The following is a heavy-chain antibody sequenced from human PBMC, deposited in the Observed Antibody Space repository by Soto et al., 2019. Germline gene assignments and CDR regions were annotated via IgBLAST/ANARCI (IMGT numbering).Heavy chain of an antibody. CDR3: ARRYGDYFDY. J-gene: IGHJ4*02. CDR1: GGSISSGGYS. V-gene: IGHV4-30-2*01. D-gene: IGHD4-17*01. CDR2: IYHSGST. Sequence: SETLSLTCAVSGGSISSGGYSWSWIRQPPGKGLEWIGYIYHSGSTYYNPFLKSRATISVDRSKNQFSLKLSSVTAADTAVYYCARRYGDYFDYWGQGTLVTVSS.